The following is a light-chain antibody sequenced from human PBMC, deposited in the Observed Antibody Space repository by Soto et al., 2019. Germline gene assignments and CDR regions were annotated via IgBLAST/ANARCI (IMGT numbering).Light chain of an antibody. CDR2: YDS. Sequence: SYELTQPPSVSVAPEKTATITCGGDNIGDKRVHWYRQKPGQAPVLLISYDSDRPSGIPERFSGSNSGNTATLTISRVEAGDEDDYYCQVWDIMTDNDVFGGGTKLTVL. J-gene: IGLJ1*01. V-gene: IGLV3-21*04. CDR3: QVWDIMTDNDV. CDR1: NIGDKR.